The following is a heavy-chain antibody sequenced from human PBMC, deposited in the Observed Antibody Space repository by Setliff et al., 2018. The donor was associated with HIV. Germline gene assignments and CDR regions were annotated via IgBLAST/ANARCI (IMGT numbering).Heavy chain of an antibody. V-gene: IGHV1-2*02. CDR3: ARAAGLWFGEPFDY. CDR2: ISPHNGDT. CDR1: GYTFTGYF. Sequence: ASVKVSCKASGYTFTGYFIHWVRQAPGQGLEWMGWISPHNGDTSYAQKLQGRVTMASDTSINTSYMELSSLRSDDTAIYYCARAAGLWFGEPFDYWGQGSLVTVSS. D-gene: IGHD3-10*01. J-gene: IGHJ4*02.